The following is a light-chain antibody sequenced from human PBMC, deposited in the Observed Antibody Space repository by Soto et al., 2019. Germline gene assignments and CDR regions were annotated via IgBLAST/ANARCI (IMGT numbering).Light chain of an antibody. J-gene: IGKJ2*01. Sequence: DVVLTQSPVSLPVTLGQPASVSCRSSQSLVYSDGNTYLNWFHQRPGQSPRRLIYKVSYRDSGVPDRFSGSGSGTDFTLTISRVEAEDIGVYYCMQGTHWPPYTFGQGTKLEIK. CDR3: MQGTHWPPYT. V-gene: IGKV2-30*01. CDR1: QSLVYSDGNTY. CDR2: KVS.